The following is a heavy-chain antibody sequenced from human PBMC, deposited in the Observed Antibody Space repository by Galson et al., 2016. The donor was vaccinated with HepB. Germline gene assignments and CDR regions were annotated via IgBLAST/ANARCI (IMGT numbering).Heavy chain of an antibody. CDR3: ARGTKWYDVSGSFDL. CDR1: GFTFSSYA. Sequence: SLRLSCAASGFTFSSYAMSWVRQAPGKGLEWVSVISGAGGITYYADSVKGRFTISRDNSKHTLYLHMNSLRAEDTATYRCARGTKWYDVSGSFDLWGRGALVTVSS. J-gene: IGHJ2*01. CDR2: ISGAGGIT. V-gene: IGHV3-23*01. D-gene: IGHD3-22*01.